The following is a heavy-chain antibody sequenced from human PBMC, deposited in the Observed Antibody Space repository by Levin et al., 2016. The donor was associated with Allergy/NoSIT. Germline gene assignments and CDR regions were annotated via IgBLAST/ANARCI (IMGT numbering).Heavy chain of an antibody. J-gene: IGHJ6*03. CDR3: TTEFPDYSNEAYYYYYMDV. V-gene: IGHV3-15*01. Sequence: WIRQPPGKGLEWVGRIKSKTDGGTTDYAAPVKGRFTISRDDSKNTLYLQMNSLKTEDTAVYYCTTEFPDYSNEAYYYYYMDVWGKGTTVTVSS. CDR2: IKSKTDGGTT. D-gene: IGHD4-11*01.